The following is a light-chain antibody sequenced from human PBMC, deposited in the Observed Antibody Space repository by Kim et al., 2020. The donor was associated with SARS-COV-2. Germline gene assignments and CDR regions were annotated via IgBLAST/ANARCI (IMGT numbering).Light chain of an antibody. J-gene: IGLJ3*02. CDR1: SSNFGAYNY. V-gene: IGLV2-14*03. Sequence: ITNSGTRSSSNFGAYNYVSWFQRHTGDVPKLVIYDVSQRPSGISSRFSGSQSGNTASLTISGLQAEEEADYYFTSYTASTTSLMSGGGTQLTVL. CDR2: DVS. CDR3: TSYTASTTSLM.